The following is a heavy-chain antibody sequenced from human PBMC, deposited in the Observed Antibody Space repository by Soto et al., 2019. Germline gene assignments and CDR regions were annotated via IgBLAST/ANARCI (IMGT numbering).Heavy chain of an antibody. CDR3: VRGQSSGRFSRFDP. CDR2: IYYTGNA. D-gene: IGHD6-19*01. Sequence: QVQLQESGPGLVKPSETLSLTCTVSGGSIGTYYWSWIRQPPGKGPEWIGYIYYTGNANSNPSLKSRVALSVDTSNHRFSLKLRSVTAADTAMYYCVRGQSSGRFSRFDPWGQGTLVVVSS. CDR1: GGSIGTYY. V-gene: IGHV4-59*01. J-gene: IGHJ5*02.